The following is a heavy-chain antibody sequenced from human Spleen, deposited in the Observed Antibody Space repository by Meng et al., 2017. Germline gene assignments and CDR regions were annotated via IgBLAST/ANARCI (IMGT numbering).Heavy chain of an antibody. V-gene: IGHV3-21*01. D-gene: IGHD3-3*01. CDR3: ARPDFWSGYSVVY. Sequence: GGSLRLSCAASGFTFSSYTMNWVRQAPGKGLEWVSSISSSSTYIYYADSVKGRFTISRDNAKNSLYLQMNSLRAEDTAVYYCARPDFWSGYSVVYWGQGTLVTVSS. J-gene: IGHJ4*02. CDR1: GFTFSSYT. CDR2: ISSSSTYI.